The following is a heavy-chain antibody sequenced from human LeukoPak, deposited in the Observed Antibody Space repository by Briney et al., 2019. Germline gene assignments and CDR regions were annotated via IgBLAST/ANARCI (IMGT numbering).Heavy chain of an antibody. V-gene: IGHV4-4*07. Sequence: PSETLSLTCTVSGGSISSYYWSWIRQPAGKGLEWIGRIYTSGSTNYNPSLKSRVTMSVDTSKNQFSLKLSSVTAADTAAYYCARDQVGNSYGPKIGYYYYMDVWGKGTTVTISS. CDR2: IYTSGST. CDR1: GGSISSYY. CDR3: ARDQVGNSYGPKIGYYYYMDV. J-gene: IGHJ6*03. D-gene: IGHD5-18*01.